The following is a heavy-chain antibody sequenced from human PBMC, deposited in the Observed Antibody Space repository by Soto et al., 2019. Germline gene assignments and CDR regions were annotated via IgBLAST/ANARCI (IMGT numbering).Heavy chain of an antibody. V-gene: IGHV4-39*07. J-gene: IGHJ4*02. CDR2: IYYSGSA. Sequence: SETLSLTCTVSGGSVSSISDYWGWIRQPPGKGLEWIGSIYYSGSANYNPSLESRVTISVDTSKNQFSLKLNSVTAADTAVYFCARLAYTSGFTSDYWGRGTLVTVSS. CDR1: GGSVSSISDY. CDR3: ARLAYTSGFTSDY. D-gene: IGHD5-18*01.